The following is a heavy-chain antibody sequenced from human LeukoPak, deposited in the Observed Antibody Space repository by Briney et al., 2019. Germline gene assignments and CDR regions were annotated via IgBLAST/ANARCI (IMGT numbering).Heavy chain of an antibody. V-gene: IGHV3-7*01. CDR3: ARDGYCKGGSCYSGKYGMDV. J-gene: IGHJ6*02. CDR2: INQDGGEK. CDR1: GFTFSSYG. D-gene: IGHD2-15*01. Sequence: GGSLRLSCAASGFTFSSYGMHWVRQAPGKGLEWVANINQDGGEKYYVDSVKGRFTFSRDNAKNSLYLQMNSLRAEDTAVYYCARDGYCKGGSCYSGKYGMDVWGQGTTVTVSS.